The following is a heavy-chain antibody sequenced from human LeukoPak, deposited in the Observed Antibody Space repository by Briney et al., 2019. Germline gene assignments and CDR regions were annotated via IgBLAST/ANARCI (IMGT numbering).Heavy chain of an antibody. CDR3: ARGLKQWLVQRSYFDY. J-gene: IGHJ4*02. CDR2: INHSGST. D-gene: IGHD6-19*01. CDR1: GGSFSGYY. Sequence: SETLSLTCAVYGGSFSGYYWSWIRQPPGKGREWIGEINHSGSTNYNPSLKSRVTISVDTSKNQFSLKLSSVTAADTAVYYCARGLKQWLVQRSYFDYWGQGTLVTVSS. V-gene: IGHV4-34*01.